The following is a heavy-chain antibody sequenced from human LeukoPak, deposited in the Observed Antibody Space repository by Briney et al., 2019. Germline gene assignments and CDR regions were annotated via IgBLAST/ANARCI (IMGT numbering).Heavy chain of an antibody. CDR2: ILHDGSNK. J-gene: IGHJ4*02. V-gene: IGHV3-30*03. D-gene: IGHD5-18*01. Sequence: GQTLRLSCAASGFTFSSYAVHWVRQAPGTGLEWVAVILHDGSNKQYADSVKGRFTISRDNSKNTLYPQINSLRAEDTAVYYCATLSGDSHGYDYWGLGTLVTVSS. CDR1: GFTFSSYA. CDR3: ATLSGDSHGYDY.